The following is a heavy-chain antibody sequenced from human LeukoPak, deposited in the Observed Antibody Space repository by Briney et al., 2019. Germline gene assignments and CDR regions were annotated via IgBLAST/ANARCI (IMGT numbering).Heavy chain of an antibody. CDR1: RYTFTNYA. V-gene: IGHV7-4-1*02. Sequence: ASVKVSCKASRYTFTNYAINWVRQAPGQGVEWMGWINPNTGNPTYAQGFTGRFVFSLDTSVSTTYLQISSLKAEDTAVYYCARIESHGSLGVWGNGTTVTVSS. CDR2: INPNTGNP. J-gene: IGHJ6*04. CDR3: ARIESHGSLGV.